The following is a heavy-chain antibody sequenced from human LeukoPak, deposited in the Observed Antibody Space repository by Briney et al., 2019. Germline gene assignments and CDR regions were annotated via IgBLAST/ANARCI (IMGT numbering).Heavy chain of an antibody. CDR1: GFTFSRFA. CDR3: ARADYTSGPHFNY. Sequence: GGSLRLSCEASGFTFSRFAMTWVRQAPGKGLEWVSTIGGLGESTNYADSVKGRFTISRDNSKNTLYLQMNSLRAEDTAVYYCARADYTSGPHFNYWGQGTLVTVSS. D-gene: IGHD6-19*01. J-gene: IGHJ4*02. V-gene: IGHV3-23*01. CDR2: IGGLGEST.